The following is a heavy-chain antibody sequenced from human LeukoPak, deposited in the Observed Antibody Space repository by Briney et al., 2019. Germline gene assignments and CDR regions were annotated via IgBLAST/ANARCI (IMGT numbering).Heavy chain of an antibody. CDR1: GFTFNNYC. CDR2: ISSSSNYI. Sequence: GGSLRLSCAASGFTFNNYCMNWVRQAPGKGLEWVSSISSSSNYIYYADSVKGRFTISRDNAKNSLYLQMNSLRAEDTAVYYCSRDSLSSCGGDCYSGLAVWGQGTTVTVSS. J-gene: IGHJ6*02. CDR3: SRDSLSSCGGDCYSGLAV. D-gene: IGHD2-21*02. V-gene: IGHV3-21*01.